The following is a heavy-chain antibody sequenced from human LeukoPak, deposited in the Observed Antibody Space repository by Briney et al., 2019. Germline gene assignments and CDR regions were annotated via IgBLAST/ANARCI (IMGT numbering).Heavy chain of an antibody. CDR3: ARGGGSYYYYGMDV. D-gene: IGHD3-16*01. Sequence: ASVKVSCKASGGTFSSYAISWVRQAPGQGLEWMGGIIPIFGTANYAQKFQGRVTITADESTSTAYMELSSLRSEDTVVYYCARGGGSYYYYGMDVWGQGTTVTVSS. J-gene: IGHJ6*02. CDR2: IIPIFGTA. V-gene: IGHV1-69*13. CDR1: GGTFSSYA.